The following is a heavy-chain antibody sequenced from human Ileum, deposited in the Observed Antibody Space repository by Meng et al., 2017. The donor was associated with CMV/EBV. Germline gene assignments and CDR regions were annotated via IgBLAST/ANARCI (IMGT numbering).Heavy chain of an antibody. V-gene: IGHV1-18*04. Sequence: ASVKVSCKASGYTFTDNFMHWVRQAPGQGLEWMGWISAYNGNTNYAQKLQGRVTMTTDTSTSTAYMELRSLRSDDTAVYYCARMYCSSTSCYMLDYWGQGTLVTVSS. CDR3: ARMYCSSTSCYMLDY. CDR2: ISAYNGNT. CDR1: GYTFTDNF. J-gene: IGHJ4*02. D-gene: IGHD2-2*02.